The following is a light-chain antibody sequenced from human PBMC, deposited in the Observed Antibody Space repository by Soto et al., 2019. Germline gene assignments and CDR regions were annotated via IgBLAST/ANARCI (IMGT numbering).Light chain of an antibody. CDR1: QSVSSY. CDR3: QQRSNWPPIP. CDR2: DAS. V-gene: IGKV3-11*01. Sequence: EIVLTQSPATLSLSPGERSTLSCSASQSVSSYLAWYQQKPGQAPTLVIYDASNRATGIPPTFSGSGSGTDFTLTISSLEPEDFAVYYCQQRSNWPPIPFGQGTRVEIK. J-gene: IGKJ5*01.